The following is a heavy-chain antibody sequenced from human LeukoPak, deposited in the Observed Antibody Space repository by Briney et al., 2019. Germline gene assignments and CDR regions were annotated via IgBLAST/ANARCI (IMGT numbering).Heavy chain of an antibody. V-gene: IGHV1-8*03. CDR1: GYTFTNYD. CDR3: ARGVRIAAFYYYYYMDV. Sequence: ASVKVSCKASGYTFTNYDINWVRQATGQGLEWMGWMNPNSGNTGYAQKFQGRVTITRNTSISTAYMELSSLRSEDTAVYYCARGVRIAAFYYYYYMDVWGKGTTVTVSS. CDR2: MNPNSGNT. J-gene: IGHJ6*03. D-gene: IGHD6-25*01.